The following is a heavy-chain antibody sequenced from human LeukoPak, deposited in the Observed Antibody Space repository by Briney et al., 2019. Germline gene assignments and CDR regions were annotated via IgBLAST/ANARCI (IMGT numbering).Heavy chain of an antibody. Sequence: GASVKVSCKASGGTFSSYAISWVRQAPGQGLEWMGGIIPIFGTANYAQKLQGRVTITTDESTSTAYMELSSLRSEDTAVYYCARGVGLAAAGTDWGQGTLVTVSS. CDR1: GGTFSSYA. D-gene: IGHD6-13*01. CDR3: ARGVGLAAAGTD. V-gene: IGHV1-69*05. J-gene: IGHJ4*02. CDR2: IIPIFGTA.